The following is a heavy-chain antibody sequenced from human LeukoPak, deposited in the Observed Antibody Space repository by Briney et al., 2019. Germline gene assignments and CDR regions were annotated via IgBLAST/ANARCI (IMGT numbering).Heavy chain of an antibody. J-gene: IGHJ4*02. D-gene: IGHD1-26*01. CDR2: IYTSGST. CDR1: GGSISSYY. CDR3: ATMALMVGATDSVAPFDY. V-gene: IGHV4-4*07. Sequence: PSETLSLTCTVSGGSISSYYWSWIRQPAGKGLEWIGRIYTSGSTNYNPSLKSRVTMSVDTSKNQFSLKLSSVTAADTAVYYCATMALMVGATDSVAPFDYWGQGTLVTVSS.